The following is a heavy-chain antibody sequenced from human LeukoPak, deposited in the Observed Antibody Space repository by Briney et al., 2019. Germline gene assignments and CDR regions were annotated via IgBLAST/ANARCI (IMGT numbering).Heavy chain of an antibody. CDR2: FDPEDGET. CDR3: ATRWELLRYYYYGMDV. Sequence: RASVKVSFKVSGYTLTELSMHWVRQAPGKGLEWMGGFDPEDGETIYAQKFQGRVTMTEDTSTDTAYMELSSLRSEDTAVYYCATRWELLRYYYYGMDVWGQGTTVTVSS. V-gene: IGHV1-24*01. D-gene: IGHD1-26*01. J-gene: IGHJ6*02. CDR1: GYTLTELS.